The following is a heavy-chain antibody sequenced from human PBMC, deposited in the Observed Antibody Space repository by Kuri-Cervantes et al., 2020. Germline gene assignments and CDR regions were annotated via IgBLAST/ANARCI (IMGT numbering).Heavy chain of an antibody. CDR3: ARAYCSSTSCSNFDY. D-gene: IGHD2-2*01. CDR1: GYTFASYD. J-gene: IGHJ4*02. CDR2: MNPNSGNT. V-gene: IGHV1-8*01. Sequence: ASVQVSCKAAGYTFASYDINWVRPATGQGLEWMGWMNPNSGNTGYAQKFQGRVTMTRNTSISTAYMELSSLRSEDTAVYYCARAYCSSTSCSNFDYWCQGTLVTVSS.